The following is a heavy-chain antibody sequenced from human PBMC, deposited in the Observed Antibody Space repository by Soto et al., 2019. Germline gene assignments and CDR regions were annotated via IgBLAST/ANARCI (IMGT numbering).Heavy chain of an antibody. Sequence: PGGSLRLSCAASGFTFSSYAMHWVRQAPGKGLEWVAVISYDESNKYYADSVKGRFTISRDNSKNTLYLQMNSLRAEDTAVYYCASKYCSSTSCYLEYWGQGTLVTVSS. CDR3: ASKYCSSTSCYLEY. V-gene: IGHV3-30-3*01. CDR2: ISYDESNK. J-gene: IGHJ4*02. CDR1: GFTFSSYA. D-gene: IGHD2-2*01.